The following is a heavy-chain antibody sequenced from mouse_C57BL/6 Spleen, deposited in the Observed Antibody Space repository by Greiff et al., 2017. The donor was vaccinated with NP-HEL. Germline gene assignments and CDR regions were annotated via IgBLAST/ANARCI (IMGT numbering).Heavy chain of an antibody. CDR3: ARHPPFDYGSSYGAMDY. D-gene: IGHD1-1*01. J-gene: IGHJ4*01. Sequence: VQLQQSGPGLVAPSQSLSITCTVSGFSLTSYGVHWVRQPPGKGLEWLVVIWSDGSTTYNSALKSRLSISKDNSKSQVFLKMNSLQTDDTAMYYCARHPPFDYGSSYGAMDYWGQGTSVTVSS. CDR2: IWSDGST. V-gene: IGHV2-6-1*01. CDR1: GFSLTSYG.